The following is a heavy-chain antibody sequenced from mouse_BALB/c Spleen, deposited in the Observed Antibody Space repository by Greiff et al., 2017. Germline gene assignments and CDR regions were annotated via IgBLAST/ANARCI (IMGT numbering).Heavy chain of an antibody. CDR3: ARDLLRDWYFDV. CDR1: GYSITSGYY. CDR2: ISYDGSN. V-gene: IGHV3-6*02. J-gene: IGHJ1*01. D-gene: IGHD1-1*01. Sequence: EVQLQQSGPGLVKPSQSLSLTCSVTGYSITSGYYWNWIRQFPGNKLEWMGYISYDGSNNYNPSLKNRISITRDTSKNQFFLKLNSVTTEDTATYYCARDLLRDWYFDVWGAGTTVTVSS.